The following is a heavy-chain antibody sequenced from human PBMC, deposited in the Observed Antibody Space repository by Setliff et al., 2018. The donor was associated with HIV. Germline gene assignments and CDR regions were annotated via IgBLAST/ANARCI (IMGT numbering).Heavy chain of an antibody. D-gene: IGHD5-12*01. J-gene: IGHJ4*02. CDR1: GLTFSGYP. Sequence: GGSLRLSCAASGLTFSGYPMSWVRQAPGKGLEWVSAISAGTGHTYYADSVKGRFTISRDNSKNSLYLQMNSLRAEDTALYYCAKDIRHSGYDHFDYWGQGTLVTVSS. CDR2: ISAGTGHT. V-gene: IGHV3-23*01. CDR3: AKDIRHSGYDHFDY.